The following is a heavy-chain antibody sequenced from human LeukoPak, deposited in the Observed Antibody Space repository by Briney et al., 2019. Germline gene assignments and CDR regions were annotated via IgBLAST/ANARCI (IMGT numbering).Heavy chain of an antibody. CDR2: IGGSGAAT. Sequence: GGSLRLSCSASGFTFRNYAMSWVRQAPGKGLEWVSTIGGSGAATKYADSVKGRFTISRDNSKNTVDPQMNSLRGDDTAVYYCAKSERFDPWGQGTLVIVSS. D-gene: IGHD1-1*01. CDR1: GFTFRNYA. J-gene: IGHJ5*02. V-gene: IGHV3-23*01. CDR3: AKSERFDP.